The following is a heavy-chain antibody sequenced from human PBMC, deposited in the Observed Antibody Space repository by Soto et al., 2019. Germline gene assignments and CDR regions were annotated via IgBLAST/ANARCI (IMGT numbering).Heavy chain of an antibody. CDR1: EFTFSSYA. CDR3: AKTLLSTSWYGLHDY. Sequence: PGGSLRLSCAASEFTFSSYAMSWVRQAPGKGLEWVSTISGSGGRTYYADSMKGRFTISRDNSRNTLHLQMNSLRVEDTALYYCAKTLLSTSWYGLHDYVSQGTLVTVSS. V-gene: IGHV3-23*01. D-gene: IGHD6-13*01. J-gene: IGHJ4*02. CDR2: ISGSGGRT.